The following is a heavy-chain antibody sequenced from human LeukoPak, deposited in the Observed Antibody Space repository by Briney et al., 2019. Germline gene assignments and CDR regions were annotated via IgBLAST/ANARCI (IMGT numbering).Heavy chain of an antibody. J-gene: IGHJ4*02. Sequence: GGSLRLSCAASGFTFSSYSMNWVRQAPGQGLEWVSGISGSGDNTYYADSVRGRFTISRDKSKSTVYLQMNSLGVEDTAIYYCARGRKLGAPTYFFDYWGQGTLVTVSS. V-gene: IGHV3-23*01. CDR3: ARGRKLGAPTYFFDY. CDR1: GFTFSSYS. D-gene: IGHD1-26*01. CDR2: ISGSGDNT.